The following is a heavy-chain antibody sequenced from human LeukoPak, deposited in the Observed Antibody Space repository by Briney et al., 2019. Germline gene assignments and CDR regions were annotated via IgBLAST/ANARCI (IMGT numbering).Heavy chain of an antibody. J-gene: IGHJ3*02. CDR1: GLTFSSYW. D-gene: IGHD1-26*01. CDR2: IKQDGSEK. V-gene: IGHV3-7*01. CDR3: ARDRFPAGSYWLDDAFDI. Sequence: PGGSLRLSCAASGLTFSSYWMSGVRRAPGKGVEGVANIKQDGSEKYYVDSVKGRFTISRDNAKNSLYLQMNSLRAEDTAVYYCARDRFPAGSYWLDDAFDIWGQGTMVTVSS.